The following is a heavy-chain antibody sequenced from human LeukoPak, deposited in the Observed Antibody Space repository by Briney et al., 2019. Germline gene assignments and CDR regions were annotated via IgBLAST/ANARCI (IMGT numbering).Heavy chain of an antibody. Sequence: GGSLRLSCAASGFTFSTYWMLWVRQAPGKGPVWVSRISPDGSSTRYADSVKGRFTISRDNARNTLYLQMNSLRAEDTAVYHCTRGYGPWGQGTLVTVSS. CDR1: GFTFSTYW. V-gene: IGHV3-74*01. D-gene: IGHD4-17*01. CDR3: TRGYGP. J-gene: IGHJ5*02. CDR2: ISPDGSST.